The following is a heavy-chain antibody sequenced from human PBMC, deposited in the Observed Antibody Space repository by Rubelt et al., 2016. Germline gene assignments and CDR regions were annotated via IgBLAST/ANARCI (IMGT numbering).Heavy chain of an antibody. J-gene: IGHJ1*01. CDR3: ARLSGERIFHL. CDR2: IFYSGSA. CDR1: GFTFSSYR. V-gene: IGHV4-59*01. D-gene: IGHD1-1*01. Sequence: VQLVESGGGLVQPGGSLRLACAASGFTFSSYRMNWVRQAPGKGLEWLGHIFYSGSANYRPSLTSRVTISVDTSRNQFDLNLSSVTAADTAVYYCARLSGERIFHLWGQGTRVTVSA.